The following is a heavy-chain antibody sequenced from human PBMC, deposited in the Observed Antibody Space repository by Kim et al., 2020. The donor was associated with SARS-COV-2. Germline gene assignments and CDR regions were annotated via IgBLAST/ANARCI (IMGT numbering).Heavy chain of an antibody. CDR1: GGSFSSYC. V-gene: IGHV4-4*07. D-gene: IGHD6-19*01. CDR3: ARQVPGADRRFDY. Sequence: SETLSLICTVSGGSFSSYCGSWIRQAAGKGLEWIGRIHSSGGANYNPTRKSRLTMSVDTSKHQMSLKLSSVTAADTAMYYCARQVPGADRRFDYWGQGILVTVSS. CDR2: IHSSGGA. J-gene: IGHJ4*02.